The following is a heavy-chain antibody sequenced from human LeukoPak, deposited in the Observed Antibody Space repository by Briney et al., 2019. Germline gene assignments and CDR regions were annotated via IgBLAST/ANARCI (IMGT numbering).Heavy chain of an antibody. CDR1: GFTFRVDA. Sequence: PGGSLRLSCVGSGFTFRVDAMGWVRQAPGKGLEWVAWVGDIGGGTHYADSVRGRFSISRDESKNTVYLQMNSLRAEDTAVYYCVRGSNGFDYWGQGTLVTVSA. J-gene: IGHJ4*02. D-gene: IGHD6-13*01. CDR3: VRGSNGFDY. V-gene: IGHV3-23*01. CDR2: VGDIGGGT.